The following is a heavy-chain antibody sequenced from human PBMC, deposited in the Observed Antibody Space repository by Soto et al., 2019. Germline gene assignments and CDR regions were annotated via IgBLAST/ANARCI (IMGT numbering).Heavy chain of an antibody. CDR1: GFSLNNPKMG. CDR2: IFSSDDK. V-gene: IGHV2-26*01. J-gene: IGHJ4*02. D-gene: IGHD3-3*01. Sequence: QVTLKESGPVLVKPTETLTLTCTVSGFSLNNPKMGVSWIRQPPGKALEWLAHIFSSDDKSYSTYLKSRLTISKDISQSQVVLTMTNIDPMDTATYYCARMKYDFWTGPFDYWGQGTLVTVSS. CDR3: ARMKYDFWTGPFDY.